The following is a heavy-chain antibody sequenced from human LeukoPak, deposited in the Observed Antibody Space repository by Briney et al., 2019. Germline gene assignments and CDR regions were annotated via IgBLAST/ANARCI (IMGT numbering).Heavy chain of an antibody. D-gene: IGHD3-3*01. CDR1: GYTFTSYG. CDR2: IIPILGIA. Sequence: GASVKVSCKASGYTFTSYGISWVRQAPGQGLEWMGRIIPILGIANYAQKFQGRVTITADKSTSTAYMELSSLRSEDTAVYYCARDLVLDDFPSPVSYWGQGTLVTVSS. CDR3: ARDLVLDDFPSPVSY. J-gene: IGHJ4*02. V-gene: IGHV1-69*04.